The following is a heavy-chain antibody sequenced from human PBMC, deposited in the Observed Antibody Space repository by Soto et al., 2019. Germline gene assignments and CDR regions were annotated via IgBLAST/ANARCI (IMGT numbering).Heavy chain of an antibody. D-gene: IGHD3-3*01. J-gene: IGHJ6*03. CDR3: AKDRSPERITIVGVVVFYYMDG. Sequence: GGSLRLSCAASGFTFSSYAMSWVRQAPGKGLEWVSAISGSGGSTYYADSVKGRFTISRDNSKNTLYLQMNSLRAEDTAVYYCAKDRSPERITIVGVVVFYYMDGWGKGNTVTVSS. V-gene: IGHV3-23*01. CDR1: GFTFSSYA. CDR2: ISGSGGST.